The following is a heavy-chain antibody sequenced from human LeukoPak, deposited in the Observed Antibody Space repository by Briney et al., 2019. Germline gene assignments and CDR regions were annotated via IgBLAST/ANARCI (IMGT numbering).Heavy chain of an antibody. CDR1: GGTFSSYA. Sequence: ASVKVSCKASGGTFSSYAISWVRQAPGQGLEWMGRIIPILGIANYAQKFQGRVTITADKSTSTACMELSSLRSEDTAVYYCARAPYYYDSSGYLGSYYFDYWGQGTLVTVSS. V-gene: IGHV1-69*04. CDR2: IIPILGIA. J-gene: IGHJ4*02. CDR3: ARAPYYYDSSGYLGSYYFDY. D-gene: IGHD3-22*01.